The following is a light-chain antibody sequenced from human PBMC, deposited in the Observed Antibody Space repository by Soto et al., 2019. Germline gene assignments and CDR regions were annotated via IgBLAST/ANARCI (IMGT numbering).Light chain of an antibody. CDR2: DAS. Sequence: AIKMTQSPSSLSASVGDRVTMTCRASQGIGNALGWYQQKPGKPPKLLIYDASALPRGVPSRFSGSGSGTKFTLTIASLQPDDFATYYCQQYETLSGTFGPGTKVDIK. CDR3: QQYETLSGT. V-gene: IGKV1-13*02. CDR1: QGIGNA. J-gene: IGKJ1*01.